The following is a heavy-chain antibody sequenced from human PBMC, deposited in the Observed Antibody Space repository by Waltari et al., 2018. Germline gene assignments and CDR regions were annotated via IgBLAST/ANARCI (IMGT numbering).Heavy chain of an antibody. D-gene: IGHD2-2*01. CDR3: ARDRYCSSTSCHPNYYYYGMDV. V-gene: IGHV4-61*02. Sequence: QVQLRESGPGLVKPSQTLSLTCTVSGGSISSGSYYWSWIRQPAGKGLEWIGRIYTSGSTNYNPSLKSRVTISVDTSKNQFSLKLSSVTAADTAVYYCARDRYCSSTSCHPNYYYYGMDVWGQGTTVTVSS. J-gene: IGHJ6*02. CDR1: GGSISSGSYY. CDR2: IYTSGST.